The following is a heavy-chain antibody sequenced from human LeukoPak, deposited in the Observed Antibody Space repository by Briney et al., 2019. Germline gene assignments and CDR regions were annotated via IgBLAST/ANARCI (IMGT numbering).Heavy chain of an antibody. D-gene: IGHD6-19*01. CDR2: IYYSGST. CDR3: ARESQWLVPPYFDY. J-gene: IGHJ4*02. V-gene: IGHV4-39*07. Sequence: SETLSLTCTVSGGSISSSSYYWGWIRQPPGKGLEWIGSIYYSGSTYYNPSLKSRVTISVDTSKNQFSLKLSSVTAADTAVYYCARESQWLVPPYFDYWGQGTLVTVSS. CDR1: GGSISSSSYY.